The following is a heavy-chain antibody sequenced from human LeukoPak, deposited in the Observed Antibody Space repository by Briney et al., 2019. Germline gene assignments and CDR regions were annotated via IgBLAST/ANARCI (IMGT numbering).Heavy chain of an antibody. CDR3: ARGATYYYDSSGYYQCDY. CDR1: GYTFTSYG. CDR2: ISAYNGNT. D-gene: IGHD3-22*01. V-gene: IGHV1-18*01. J-gene: IGHJ4*02. Sequence: ASVKVSCKASGYTFTSYGISWVRQAPGQGLEWMGWISAYNGNTNYAQKLQGRVTMTTDTSTSAAYMELRSLRSDDTAVYYCARGATYYYDSSGYYQCDYWGQETLVTVSS.